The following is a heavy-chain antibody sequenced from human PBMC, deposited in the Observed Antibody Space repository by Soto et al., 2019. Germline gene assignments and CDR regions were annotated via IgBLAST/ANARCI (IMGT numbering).Heavy chain of an antibody. CDR2: IIPIFATV. V-gene: IGHV1-69*01. D-gene: IGHD3-22*01. J-gene: IGHJ4*02. CDR3: ARGLRDYYDTTGYFFDY. CDR1: GDPFTSYA. Sequence: QVQVVQSGAEVKKPGSSVRVSCKASGDPFTSYAIGWVRQAPGQGLEWMGGIIPIFATVDYAQKFQGRVTITADESTTTAYMELSSLRSEDTAVYYCARGLRDYYDTTGYFFDYWGQGTLVTVSS.